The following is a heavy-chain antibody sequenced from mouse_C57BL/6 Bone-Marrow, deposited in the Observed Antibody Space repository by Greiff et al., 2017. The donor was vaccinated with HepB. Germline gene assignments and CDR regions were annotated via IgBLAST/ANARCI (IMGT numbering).Heavy chain of an antibody. V-gene: IGHV5-6*01. CDR3: ARHVTIAY. CDR2: ISSGGSYT. Sequence: EVQRVESGGDLVKPGGSLKLSCAASGFTFSSYGMSWVRQTPDKRLEWVATISSGGSYTYYPDSVKGRFTISRDNAKNNLYLQMSSLKSEDTAMYYCARHVTIAYWGQGTLVTVSA. D-gene: IGHD2-13*01. J-gene: IGHJ3*01. CDR1: GFTFSSYG.